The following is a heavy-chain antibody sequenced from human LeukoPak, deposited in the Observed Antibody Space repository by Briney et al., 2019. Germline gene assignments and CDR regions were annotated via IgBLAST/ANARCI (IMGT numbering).Heavy chain of an antibody. CDR1: GFTVSSNY. J-gene: IGHJ4*02. CDR3: ARDHKPYSSSWYVLGY. CDR2: IYNGGST. Sequence: GGSLRLSCAASGFTVSSNYMSWVRQAPGKGLEWVSVIYNGGSTYYADSVKGRFSISRHNSKNTMYFQMSSLRAEDTAVYYCARDHKPYSSSWYVLGYWGQGTLVTVSS. D-gene: IGHD6-13*01. V-gene: IGHV3-53*04.